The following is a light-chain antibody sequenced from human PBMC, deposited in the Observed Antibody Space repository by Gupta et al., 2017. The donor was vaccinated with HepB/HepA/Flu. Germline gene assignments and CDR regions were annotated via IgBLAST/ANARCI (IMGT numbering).Light chain of an antibody. V-gene: IGLV1-51*02. CDR1: SSNIENNY. CDR3: GTWDSSLSVVV. Sequence: QSVLTQPPSLSAAPGQKVTIPCSGSSSNIENNYVSWYQKLPGTAPKLLIFENNQRPYGIPDRFSGSTADTSATLDITGIQTGDEADYYCGTWDSSLSVVVFGGGTRLTVL. CDR2: ENN. J-gene: IGLJ2*01.